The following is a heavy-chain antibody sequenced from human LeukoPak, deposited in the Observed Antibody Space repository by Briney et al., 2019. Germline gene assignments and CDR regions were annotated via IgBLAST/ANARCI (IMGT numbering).Heavy chain of an antibody. CDR2: IYGSGNT. CDR1: GASISSWY. CDR3: AKETSLAGFASGLGFNY. D-gene: IGHD6-19*01. Sequence: SETLSLTCTVSGASISSWYWSWIRQPPGKGLEWIGYIYGSGNTNYNPSLKSRVTMSIDTSKNQFSLMLTSVTAADTATYYCAKETSLAGFASGLGFNYWGQGILVTVSS. J-gene: IGHJ4*02. V-gene: IGHV4-59*01.